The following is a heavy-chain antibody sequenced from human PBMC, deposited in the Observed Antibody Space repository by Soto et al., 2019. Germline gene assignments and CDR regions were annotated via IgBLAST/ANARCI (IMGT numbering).Heavy chain of an antibody. J-gene: IGHJ5*01. D-gene: IGHD2-15*01. Sequence: PSETLSLTCTVSGGSISSGGYYWSWIRQHPGKGLEWIGYIYYSGSTYYNPSLKSRVTISVDTSKNQFSLKLSSVTAADTAVYYCARDRYCSGGSRYSALGNWFDPWGQGTLVTVSS. CDR3: ARDRYCSGGSRYSALGNWFDP. CDR2: IYYSGST. V-gene: IGHV4-31*03. CDR1: GGSISSGGYY.